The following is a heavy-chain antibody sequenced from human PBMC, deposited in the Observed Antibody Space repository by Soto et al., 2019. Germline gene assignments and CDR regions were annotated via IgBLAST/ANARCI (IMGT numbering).Heavy chain of an antibody. J-gene: IGHJ6*02. D-gene: IGHD3-9*01. V-gene: IGHV3-73*02. CDR2: IRSKANSYAT. CDR3: TRHKHSPYYDILTGYEYGMDV. Sequence: EVQLVESGGGLVQPGGSLKLSCAASGFTFSGSAMHWVRQASGKGLEWVGRIRSKANSYATAYAASVKGRFTISRDDSKNTAYLQMNSLKTEDTAVYYCTRHKHSPYYDILTGYEYGMDVWGQGTTVTVSS. CDR1: GFTFSGSA.